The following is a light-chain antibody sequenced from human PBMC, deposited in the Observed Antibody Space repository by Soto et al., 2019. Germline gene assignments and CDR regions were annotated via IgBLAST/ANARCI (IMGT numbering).Light chain of an antibody. Sequence: DMQMTQSPSTLSASVGDRVTITCRASQSISNYLAWYQLKPGKAPKVLIYKASSLESGVPSRFSGSGSGTEFTLTISSLQPDDFATYYCQQYNSYPYTFGQGTKLEIK. V-gene: IGKV1-5*03. CDR3: QQYNSYPYT. CDR1: QSISNY. CDR2: KAS. J-gene: IGKJ2*01.